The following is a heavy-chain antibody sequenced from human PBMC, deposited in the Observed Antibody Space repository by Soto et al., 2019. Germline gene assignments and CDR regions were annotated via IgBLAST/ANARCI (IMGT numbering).Heavy chain of an antibody. V-gene: IGHV4-59*12. CDR2: IYYSGST. CDR3: ARANTIFGVLNLSWLDP. CDR1: GGSISSYY. Sequence: SETLSLTCTVSGGSISSYYWSWIRQPPGKGLEWIGYIYYSGSTNYNPSLKSRVTISVDKSRQQFSLRLSSVTAADTAVYYCARANTIFGVLNLSWLDPWGQGILVTVSS. J-gene: IGHJ5*02. D-gene: IGHD3-3*01.